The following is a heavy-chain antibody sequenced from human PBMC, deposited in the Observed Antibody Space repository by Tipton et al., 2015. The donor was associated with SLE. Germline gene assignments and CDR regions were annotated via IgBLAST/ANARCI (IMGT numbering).Heavy chain of an antibody. CDR1: GFTFSSYS. CDR3: AINIVVAIPHY. V-gene: IGHV3-48*01. CDR2: ISSSSSTI. J-gene: IGHJ4*02. D-gene: IGHD3-22*01. Sequence: SLRLSCAASGFTFSSYSMNWVRQAPGKGLEWVSYISSSSSTIYYADSVKGRFTISRDNAKNSLYLQMNSLRAEDTAVYYCAINIVVAIPHYWGQGTLVTVSS.